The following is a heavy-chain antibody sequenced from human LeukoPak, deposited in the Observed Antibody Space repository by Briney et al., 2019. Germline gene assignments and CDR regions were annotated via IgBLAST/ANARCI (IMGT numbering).Heavy chain of an antibody. J-gene: IGHJ5*02. CDR3: ARYRQKATYGDYQDWFDL. V-gene: IGHV3-21*01. D-gene: IGHD4-17*01. CDR2: ISSSSSYI. CDR1: GFTFSSYS. Sequence: GGSLRLTCAVSGFTFSSYSMNWVRQAPGKGLEWVSPISSSSSYIYYADSVKGRFTISRDNAKNSLYLQMNSLRAEDTAVYYCARYRQKATYGDYQDWFDLWGQGTLDSVSS.